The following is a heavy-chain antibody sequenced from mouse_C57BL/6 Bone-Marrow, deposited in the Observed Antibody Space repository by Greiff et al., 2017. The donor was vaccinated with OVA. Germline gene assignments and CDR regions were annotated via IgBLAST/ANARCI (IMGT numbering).Heavy chain of an antibody. V-gene: IGHV1-81*01. D-gene: IGHD2-4*01. J-gene: IGHJ3*01. CDR1: GYTFTSYG. CDR2: IYPRSGNT. Sequence: VKLMESGAELARPGASVKLSCKASGYTFTSYGISWVKQRTGQGLEWIGEIYPRSGNTYYNEKFKGKATLTADKSSSTAYMELRSLTSEDSAVYFCARRGYYDYDGPWFAYWGQGTLVTVSA. CDR3: ARRGYYDYDGPWFAY.